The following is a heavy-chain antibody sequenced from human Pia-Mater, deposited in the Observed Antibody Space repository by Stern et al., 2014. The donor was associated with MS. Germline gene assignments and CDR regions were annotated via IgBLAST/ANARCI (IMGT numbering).Heavy chain of an antibody. CDR2: ISTGSSYI. V-gene: IGHV3-21*01. CDR1: GFTFSSYS. D-gene: IGHD3-10*01. J-gene: IGHJ4*02. Sequence: EVQLVESGGGLVKPGGSLRLSCAASGFTFSSYSMNWVRHAPGRGLEWVSSISTGSSYIYYADSVKGRFTISRDNAKNSLYLQMNSLRAEDTAVYYCARDTITMVRGGYYFDYWGQGTLVTVSS. CDR3: ARDTITMVRGGYYFDY.